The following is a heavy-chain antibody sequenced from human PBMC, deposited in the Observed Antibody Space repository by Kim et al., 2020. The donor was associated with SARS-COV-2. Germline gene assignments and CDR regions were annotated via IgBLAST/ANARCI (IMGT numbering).Heavy chain of an antibody. V-gene: IGHV3-21*01. J-gene: IGHJ5*02. CDR1: GFTFSSYS. Sequence: GGSLRLSCAASGFTFSSYSMNWVRQAPGKGLEWVSSISSSSSYIYYADSVKGRFTISRDNAKNSLYLQMNSLRAEDTAVYYCARVTTVTTNWFDPWGQGTLVTVSS. CDR2: ISSSSSYI. D-gene: IGHD4-17*01. CDR3: ARVTTVTTNWFDP.